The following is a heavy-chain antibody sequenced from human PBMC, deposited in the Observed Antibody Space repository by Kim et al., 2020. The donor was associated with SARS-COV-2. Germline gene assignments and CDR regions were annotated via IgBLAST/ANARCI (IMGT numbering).Heavy chain of an antibody. J-gene: IGHJ4*02. V-gene: IGHV3-48*04. CDR1: GFTFSTYN. Sequence: GSLRLSCAASGFTFSTYNMNWVRQAPGKGLEWVSYISGSSPTVYYAESVKGRFTISRDNAKNPLSLQMNSLRAEDTAVYYCARDQSPGFEYWGQGTLVIVSS. CDR3: ARDQSPGFEY. CDR2: ISGSSPTV.